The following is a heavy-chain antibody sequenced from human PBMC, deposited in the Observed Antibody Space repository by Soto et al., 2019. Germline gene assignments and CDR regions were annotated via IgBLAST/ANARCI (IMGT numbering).Heavy chain of an antibody. CDR3: TTDPTTVTTIPFDY. J-gene: IGHJ4*02. CDR2: IKSKTDGGTT. D-gene: IGHD4-17*01. V-gene: IGHV3-15*01. Sequence: GGSLRLSCAASGFTFSNAWISLVRQAPGKGLEWVGRIKSKTDGGTTDYAAPVKGRFTISRDDSKNTLYLQMNSLKTEDTAVYYCTTDPTTVTTIPFDYWGQGTLVTVSS. CDR1: GFTFSNAW.